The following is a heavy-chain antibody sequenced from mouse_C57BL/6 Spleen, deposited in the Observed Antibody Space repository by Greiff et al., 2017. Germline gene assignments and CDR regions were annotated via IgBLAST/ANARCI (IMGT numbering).Heavy chain of an antibody. CDR3: ARFPNWDVGYFGG. CDR1: GYTFTDYY. D-gene: IGHD4-1*01. Sequence: VKLVESGAELVRPGASVKLSCKASGYTFTDYYINWVKQRPGQGLEWIARIYPGSGNTYYNEKFKGKATLTAEKSSSTAYMQLSSLTSEDAAVYFCARFPNWDVGYFGGWGTGATVSVSS. J-gene: IGHJ1*03. CDR2: IYPGSGNT. V-gene: IGHV1-76*01.